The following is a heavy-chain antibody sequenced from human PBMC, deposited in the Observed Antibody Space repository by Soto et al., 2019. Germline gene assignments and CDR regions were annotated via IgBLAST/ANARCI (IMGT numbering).Heavy chain of an antibody. V-gene: IGHV3-21*01. Sequence: EVQLVESGGGLVKPGGSLRLSCAASGFTFSSYSRNWVRQAPGKGLEWVSSISSSSSCIYYADSVKGRFTISRDNAKHSLYLQMTSLRAEDTAVYYCARRHYDILTGYSPAAFDIWGQGTMVTVSS. CDR3: ARRHYDILTGYSPAAFDI. CDR1: GFTFSSYS. CDR2: ISSSSSCI. J-gene: IGHJ3*02. D-gene: IGHD3-9*01.